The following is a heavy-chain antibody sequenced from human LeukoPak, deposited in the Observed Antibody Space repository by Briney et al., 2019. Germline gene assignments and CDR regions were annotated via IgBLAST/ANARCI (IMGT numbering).Heavy chain of an antibody. J-gene: IGHJ3*02. Sequence: GGSLRLSCAASEFTISRYWMHWVRQAPGKGLVWVSNINNDGSITTYADSVKGRFTISRDNVRNTLFLQMNSLGAEDTALYYCARGWNTTPRSGFDIWGLGTMVTVSS. CDR2: INNDGSIT. V-gene: IGHV3-74*01. CDR1: EFTISRYW. CDR3: ARGWNTTPRSGFDI. D-gene: IGHD1/OR15-1a*01.